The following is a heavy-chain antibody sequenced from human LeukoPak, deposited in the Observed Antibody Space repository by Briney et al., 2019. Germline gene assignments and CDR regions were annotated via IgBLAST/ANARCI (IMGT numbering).Heavy chain of an antibody. Sequence: GCPRLSCAAPGFTVSIYCMHGGREAPGKGRVWGSRINSDGSSTNYADSVKGRFTISRDNAKNTLYLQMSSLRAEDTAVYYCARGGFNHDFDYWGQGTLVTVSS. D-gene: IGHD1-14*01. J-gene: IGHJ4*02. V-gene: IGHV3-74*01. CDR3: ARGGFNHDFDY. CDR2: INSDGSST. CDR1: GFTVSIYC.